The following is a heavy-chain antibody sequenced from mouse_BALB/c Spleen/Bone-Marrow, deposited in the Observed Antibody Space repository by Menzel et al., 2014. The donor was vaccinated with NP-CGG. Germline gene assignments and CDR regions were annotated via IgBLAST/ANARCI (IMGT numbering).Heavy chain of an antibody. CDR2: SEPANVNY. Sequence: ESQLQEVGLGLVKPVASVRIAWTASCLYIAIPDMHCEEQRPEQGLEWVGRSEPANVNYKYGPKFQGKATIAIYTSSNTAYLQLSSLTSEDTAVYFCARRGDRCVAWFLDCVQG. CDR1: CLYIAIPD. V-gene: IGHV14-3*02. D-gene: IGHD2-3*01. J-gene: IGHJ2*01. CDR3: ARRGDRCVAWFLD.